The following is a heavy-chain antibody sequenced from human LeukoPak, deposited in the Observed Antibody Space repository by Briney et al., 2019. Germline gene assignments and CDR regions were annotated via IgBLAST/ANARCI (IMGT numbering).Heavy chain of an antibody. CDR1: GGSISSGDYY. J-gene: IGHJ4*02. Sequence: PSQTLSLTCTVSGGSISSGDYYWSWIRQPPGKGLEWIGYIYYSGSTYYNPSLKSRVTISVDTSKNQFFLKLSSVTAADTAVYYCARVTYDSSGKDYWGQGTLVTVSS. CDR3: ARVTYDSSGKDY. CDR2: IYYSGST. D-gene: IGHD3-22*01. V-gene: IGHV4-30-4*08.